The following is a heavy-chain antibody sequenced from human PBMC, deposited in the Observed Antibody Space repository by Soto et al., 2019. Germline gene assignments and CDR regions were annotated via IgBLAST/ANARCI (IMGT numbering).Heavy chain of an antibody. CDR2: IYYSGST. Sequence: PSETLSLTCTVSGGSISSGGYYWSWIRQHPGKGLEWIGYIYYSGSTYYNPSLKSRVTISVDTSKNQFSLKLSSVTAADTAVYYCARVIYYGSGSYYFPWGQGALVTVSS. J-gene: IGHJ5*02. CDR3: ARVIYYGSGSYYFP. CDR1: GGSISSGGYY. V-gene: IGHV4-31*03. D-gene: IGHD3-10*01.